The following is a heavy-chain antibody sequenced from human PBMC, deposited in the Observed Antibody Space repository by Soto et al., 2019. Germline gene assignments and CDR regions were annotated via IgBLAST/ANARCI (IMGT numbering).Heavy chain of an antibody. CDR1: GYNFAGYW. CDR2: IYPSDSDT. CDR3: ARGGVSTRNFDY. Sequence: GESLKISCKGSGYNFAGYWIAWVRQMPGKGLELMGIIYPSDSDTRYRPSFQGQVTISADKSISSAYLQWSSLRASDTAMYYCARGGVSTRNFDYWRQGPPVTVSS. D-gene: IGHD3-3*01. J-gene: IGHJ4*02. V-gene: IGHV5-51*01.